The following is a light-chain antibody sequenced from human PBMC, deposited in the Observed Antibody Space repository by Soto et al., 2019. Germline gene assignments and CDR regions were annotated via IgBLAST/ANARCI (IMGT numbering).Light chain of an antibody. CDR1: QDISAW. CDR2: DAS. Sequence: DIQMTQSPSSVSASVGHRVTITCRASQDISAWLAWYQQKPGKAPNLLISDASRLESGVPSRFRGRGSGTNFTLAISSLQPDDFATYYCHQYDSDRTFGQGTKVDLK. CDR3: HQYDSDRT. V-gene: IGKV1-12*01. J-gene: IGKJ1*01.